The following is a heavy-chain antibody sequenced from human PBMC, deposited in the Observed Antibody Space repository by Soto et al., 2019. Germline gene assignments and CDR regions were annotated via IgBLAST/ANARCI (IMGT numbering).Heavy chain of an antibody. Sequence: QITLKESGPTLVKPTQTLTLTCTFSGFSLTSGVVGVGWIRQPPGEALEWLALIYWNDEQYYNPSLRNRLTITRDTSKSQVCLIMTNMDSVDTATYYCAHRLPGPSGYDVWGQGTTVTVSS. CDR3: AHRLPGPSGYDV. J-gene: IGHJ6*02. V-gene: IGHV2-5*01. D-gene: IGHD6-13*01. CDR2: IYWNDEQ. CDR1: GFSLTSGVVG.